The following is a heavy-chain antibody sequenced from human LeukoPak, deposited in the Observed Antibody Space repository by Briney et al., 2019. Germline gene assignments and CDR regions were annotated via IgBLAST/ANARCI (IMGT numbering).Heavy chain of an antibody. CDR1: GYTFTSYY. D-gene: IGHD2-2*01. CDR3: AREADSTSSEFDY. J-gene: IGHJ4*02. CDR2: INPSGGST. Sequence: GASVKVSCKASGYTFTSYYMHWVRQAPGQGLEWMGIINPSGGSTSYAQKFQGRVTITADKSTSTAYMELSSLRSEDTAVYYCAREADSTSSEFDYWGQGTLVTVSS. V-gene: IGHV1-46*01.